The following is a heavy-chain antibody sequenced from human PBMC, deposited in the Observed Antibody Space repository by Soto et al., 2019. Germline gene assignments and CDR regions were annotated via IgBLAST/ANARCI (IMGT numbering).Heavy chain of an antibody. J-gene: IGHJ6*02. Sequence: SETLSLTCAVYGGSFSGYYWSWIRQPPGKGLEWIGEINHSGSTNYNPSLKSRVTISVDTSKNQFSLKLSSVTAADTAVYYCARARLLWFGELFYYYGMDVWGQGTTVPV. V-gene: IGHV4-34*01. D-gene: IGHD3-10*01. CDR2: INHSGST. CDR1: GGSFSGYY. CDR3: ARARLLWFGELFYYYGMDV.